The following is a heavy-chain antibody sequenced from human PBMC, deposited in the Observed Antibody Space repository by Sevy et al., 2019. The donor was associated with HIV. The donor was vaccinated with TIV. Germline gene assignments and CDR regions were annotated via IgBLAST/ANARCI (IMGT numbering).Heavy chain of an antibody. J-gene: IGHJ4*02. CDR2: IYYRGHT. V-gene: IGHV4-39*02. CDR3: VRREGRPESGWGTDY. CDR1: GGSISSTTSY. Sequence: SETLSLTCTVSGGSISSTTSYWGWIRQSPGKGLEWIGTIYYRGHTSYNPSLKSRVTISVDTSNNHFSLKVTSVTAADTAVYYCVRREGRPESGWGTDYRGQGTLGTVSS. D-gene: IGHD1-26*01.